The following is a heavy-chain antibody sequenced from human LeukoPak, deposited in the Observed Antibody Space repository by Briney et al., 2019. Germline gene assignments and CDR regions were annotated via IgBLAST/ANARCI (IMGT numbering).Heavy chain of an antibody. J-gene: IGHJ4*02. CDR1: GFTFSSYG. D-gene: IGHD2/OR15-2a*01. CDR3: AKDGFLSHDYADY. CDR2: IRYDGSNK. Sequence: GGSLRLSCAASGFTFSSYGMHWVRQAPGKGLEWVAFIRYDGSNKYYADSVKGRFTISRDNSKNTLYLQMNSLRAEDTAVYYCAKDGFLSHDYADYWGQGTLVTVSS. V-gene: IGHV3-30*02.